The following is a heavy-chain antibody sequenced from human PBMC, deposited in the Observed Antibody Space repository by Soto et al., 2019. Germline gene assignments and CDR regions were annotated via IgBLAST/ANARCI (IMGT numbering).Heavy chain of an antibody. V-gene: IGHV3-23*01. CDR1: GFTFSRSA. Sequence: GGSLRLSCAASGFTFSRSAMSWVRQAPGKGLEWVSGISGSGGSTYYADSVKGRFTISRDNSKNTLYLVMNRLRAEDTAVYYCARDIFLGYSGYYRLFDYWGQGTLVTVSS. CDR3: ARDIFLGYSGYYRLFDY. J-gene: IGHJ4*02. D-gene: IGHD5-12*01. CDR2: ISGSGGST.